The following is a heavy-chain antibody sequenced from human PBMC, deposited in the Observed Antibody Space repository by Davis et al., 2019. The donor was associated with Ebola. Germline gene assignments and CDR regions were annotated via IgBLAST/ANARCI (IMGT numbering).Heavy chain of an antibody. CDR3: TSTTVSKGDY. J-gene: IGHJ4*02. V-gene: IGHV3-73*01. CDR1: GGSFSGYY. D-gene: IGHD4-17*01. Sequence: PSETLSLTCAVYGGSFSGYYWSWIRQPPGKGLEWVGRIRSKANSYATAYAASVKGRFTISRDDSKNTAYLQMNSLKTEDTAVYYCTSTTVSKGDYWGQGTLVTVSS. CDR2: IRSKANSYAT.